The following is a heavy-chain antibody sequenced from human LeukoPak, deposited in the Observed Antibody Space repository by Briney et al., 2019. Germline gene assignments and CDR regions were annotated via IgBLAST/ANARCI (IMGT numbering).Heavy chain of an antibody. Sequence: PGGSLRLSCAASGFTFSSHAMSWVRQAPGKGLEWFSTISGSGDSTFYADSVKGRFTISRDNSKNTLYLQMSSLRADDTAMYYCAKLILGARSLFDFRGQGILVTVSS. CDR3: AKLILGARSLFDF. J-gene: IGHJ4*02. CDR2: ISGSGDST. D-gene: IGHD1-26*01. CDR1: GFTFSSHA. V-gene: IGHV3-23*01.